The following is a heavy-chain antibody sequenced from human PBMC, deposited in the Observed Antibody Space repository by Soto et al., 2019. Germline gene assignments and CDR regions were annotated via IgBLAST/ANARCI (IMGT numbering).Heavy chain of an antibody. CDR2: MNPNSGNT. J-gene: IGHJ6*02. Sequence: GSVKVSCKSSGYTFPSYDINWVRQATGQGLEWMGWMNPNSGNTGYEQKLQGRVTMTRNTSISTAYMELSSLRSEDTAVYYCARDPRGQLVSGMDVWGQGTTVTVSS. CDR1: GYTFPSYD. V-gene: IGHV1-8*01. D-gene: IGHD6-6*01. CDR3: ARDPRGQLVSGMDV.